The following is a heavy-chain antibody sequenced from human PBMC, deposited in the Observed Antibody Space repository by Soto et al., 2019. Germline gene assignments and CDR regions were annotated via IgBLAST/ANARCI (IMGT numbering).Heavy chain of an antibody. D-gene: IGHD6-19*01. J-gene: IGHJ6*02. CDR3: ARLTGIAVGGGNYFYGLDV. Sequence: QLQLQESGPGLVKPSETLSLTCTVSGGSISTSSYYWGWIRQPPGKGLEWIGTIFYSGLTSYNPSLNSRVTISVDTSNNQFSLRLTSVTAADTAVYYCARLTGIAVGGGNYFYGLDVWGQGTMVTVSS. V-gene: IGHV4-39*01. CDR2: IFYSGLT. CDR1: GGSISTSSYY.